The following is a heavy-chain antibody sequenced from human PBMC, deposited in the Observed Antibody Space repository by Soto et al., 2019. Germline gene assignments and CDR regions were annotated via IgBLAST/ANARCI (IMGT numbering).Heavy chain of an antibody. J-gene: IGHJ6*02. D-gene: IGHD6-19*01. CDR1: GFTFSTSA. V-gene: IGHV1-58*02. Sequence: QMQRVQSGPEVKKPGTSVRVSCKASGFTFSTSAMQWVRQSRGQRLEWIGWIVVGSGNTNYAQTFQERVTITRDMSTSTAYMELSSLRTEDTAVYYCPTQGIAVAGGYYGMDVWGQGTTGTVSS. CDR2: IVVGSGNT. CDR3: PTQGIAVAGGYYGMDV.